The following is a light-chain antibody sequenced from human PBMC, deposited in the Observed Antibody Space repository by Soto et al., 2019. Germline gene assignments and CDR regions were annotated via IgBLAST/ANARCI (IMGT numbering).Light chain of an antibody. CDR1: QRLVHSDGNTY. CDR2: MIS. Sequence: DIVLTQTPISSPVTLGQPASISFRSSQRLVHSDGNTYLTWLQQRPGQPPRLLIYMISNRFSGVPDRFSGSGAWTDCTLKISRVEAEDVGVYYCMQATQAYTFGQGTKREIK. J-gene: IGKJ2*01. CDR3: MQATQAYT. V-gene: IGKV2-24*01.